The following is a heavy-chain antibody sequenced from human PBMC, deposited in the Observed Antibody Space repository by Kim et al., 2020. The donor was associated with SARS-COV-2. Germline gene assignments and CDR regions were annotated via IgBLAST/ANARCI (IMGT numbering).Heavy chain of an antibody. Sequence: KSRVTISVDTSKNQFSLKLSSVTAADTAVYYCAGEYSSSLAGYYYYGMDVWGQGTTVTVSS. V-gene: IGHV4-59*01. D-gene: IGHD6-6*01. J-gene: IGHJ6*02. CDR3: AGEYSSSLAGYYYYGMDV.